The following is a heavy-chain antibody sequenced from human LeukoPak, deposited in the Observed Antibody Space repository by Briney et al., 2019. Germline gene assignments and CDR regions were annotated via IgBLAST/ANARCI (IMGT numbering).Heavy chain of an antibody. D-gene: IGHD6-13*01. CDR1: GGSISSSSYY. CDR3: ARALYSSSGVYYYYMDV. Sequence: SETLSLTCTVSGGSISSSSYYWGWIRQPPGKGLEWIGSIYYSGSTYYNPSLKSRVTISVDTPKNQFSLKLSSVTAADTAVYYCARALYSSSGVYYYYMDVWGKGTTVTVSS. J-gene: IGHJ6*03. V-gene: IGHV4-39*01. CDR2: IYYSGST.